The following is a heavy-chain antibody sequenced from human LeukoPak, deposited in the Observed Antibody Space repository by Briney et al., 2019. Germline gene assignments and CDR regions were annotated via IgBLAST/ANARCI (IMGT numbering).Heavy chain of an antibody. D-gene: IGHD3-16*01. CDR2: ISSSSSYI. CDR3: ARASWVSSTDAVR. V-gene: IGHV3-21*04. J-gene: IGHJ4*02. CDR1: GFTSSTYS. Sequence: GGSLRLSCAASGFTSSTYSMNWVRQAPGKGLEWVSSISSSSSYIYYADSVKGRFTISRDNAKNSLYLQMNSLRAEDTAVYYCARASWVSSTDAVRWGQGTLVTVSS.